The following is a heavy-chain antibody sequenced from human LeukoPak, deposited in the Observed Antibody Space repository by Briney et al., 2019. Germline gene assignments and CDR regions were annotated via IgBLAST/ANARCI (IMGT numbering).Heavy chain of an antibody. D-gene: IGHD2-15*01. CDR1: GFTFSSYA. CDR2: ISYDGSNK. Sequence: GGSLRLSCAASGFTFSSYAMHWVRQAPGKGLEWVAVISYDGSNKKYADSVKGRFTISRDNSKNTLYLQMNSLRAEDTAVYYCAKDPGVVVVVAATGYFDYWGQGTLVTVSS. J-gene: IGHJ4*02. CDR3: AKDPGVVVVVAATGYFDY. V-gene: IGHV3-30*04.